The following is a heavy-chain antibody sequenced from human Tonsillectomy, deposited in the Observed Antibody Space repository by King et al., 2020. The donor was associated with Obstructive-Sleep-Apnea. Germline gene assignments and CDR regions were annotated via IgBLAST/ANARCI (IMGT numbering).Heavy chain of an antibody. D-gene: IGHD3-10*01. V-gene: IGHV5-10-1*01. J-gene: IGHJ3*02. Sequence: QLVQSGAEVKKPWESLRSSCKRSGYSFTSYWISWLLPMPGKGLVWMGGMGLSDSYTNSSPSFQGHVTISADKSISTAYLQWSSLKASDTAMYYCARHYYGSGSYYGDAFDIWGQGTMVTVSS. CDR3: ARHYYGSGSYYGDAFDI. CDR1: GYSFTSYW. CDR2: MGLSDSYT.